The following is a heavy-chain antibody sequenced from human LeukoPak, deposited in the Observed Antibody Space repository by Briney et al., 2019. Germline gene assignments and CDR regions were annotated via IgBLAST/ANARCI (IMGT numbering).Heavy chain of an antibody. CDR2: IRYDGSNK. Sequence: LTGGSLRLSCAASGFTFSSYGMHWVRQAPGKGLEWVAFIRYDGSNKYYADSVKGRFTISRDNSKNTLYLQMNSLRAEDTAVYYCAKDVGQQLPTLDAFDIWGQGTMVTVSS. D-gene: IGHD6-13*01. V-gene: IGHV3-30*02. CDR3: AKDVGQQLPTLDAFDI. J-gene: IGHJ3*02. CDR1: GFTFSSYG.